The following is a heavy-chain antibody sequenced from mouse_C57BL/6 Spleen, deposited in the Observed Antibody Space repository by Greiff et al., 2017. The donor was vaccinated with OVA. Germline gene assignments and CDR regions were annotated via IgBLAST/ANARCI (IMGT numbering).Heavy chain of an antibody. J-gene: IGHJ2*01. V-gene: IGHV5-17*01. Sequence: EVKVVESGGGLVKPGGSLKLSCAASGFTFSDYGMHWVRQAPEKGLEWVAYISSGSSTIYYADTVKGRFTISRDNAKNTLFLQMTSLRSEDTAMYYCAIHYYGSSLGYWGQGTTLTVSS. CDR2: ISSGSSTI. CDR3: AIHYYGSSLGY. D-gene: IGHD1-1*01. CDR1: GFTFSDYG.